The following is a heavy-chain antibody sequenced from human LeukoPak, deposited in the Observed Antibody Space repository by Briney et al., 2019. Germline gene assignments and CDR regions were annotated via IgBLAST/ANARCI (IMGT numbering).Heavy chain of an antibody. CDR2: MNPNSSNI. D-gene: IGHD3-10*01. V-gene: IGHV1-8*01. CDR1: GYTFTSYD. Sequence: ASVKVSCKASGYTFTSYDINWVRQATGQGLEWMGWMNPNSSNIGYAQKFQGRVTMTRNTSISTAYMELSSLRSEDTAVYYCARGRLWFGEYGGCYFDYWGQGTLVTVSS. CDR3: ARGRLWFGEYGGCYFDY. J-gene: IGHJ4*02.